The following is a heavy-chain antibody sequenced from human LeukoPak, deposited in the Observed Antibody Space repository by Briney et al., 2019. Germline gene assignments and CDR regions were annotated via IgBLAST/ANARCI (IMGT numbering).Heavy chain of an antibody. Sequence: PSETLSLTCTVSGGSISSYYWSWIRQPAGKGLEWIGRIYTSGSTNYNPSLKSRVTMSVNTSKNQFSLKLSSATAADTAVYYCARGSGYTYGYPFDSWGQGTLVTVSS. J-gene: IGHJ4*02. CDR1: GGSISSYY. D-gene: IGHD5-18*01. V-gene: IGHV4-4*07. CDR3: ARGSGYTYGYPFDS. CDR2: IYTSGST.